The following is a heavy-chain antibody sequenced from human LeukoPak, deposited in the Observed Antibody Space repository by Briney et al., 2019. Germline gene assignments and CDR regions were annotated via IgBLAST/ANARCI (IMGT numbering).Heavy chain of an antibody. CDR1: GFTFSNHA. J-gene: IGHJ4*02. CDR3: AKGTAASSPRRSDY. V-gene: IGHV3-23*01. Sequence: GGSLRLSCAASGFTFSNHAMSWVRQAPGKGLEWVSVISGSGPTTFYADSVKGRFTISRDNSKNTLYLQMNSLRAEDTAVYYCAKGTAASSPRRSDYWGQGTLVTVSS. D-gene: IGHD2-2*01. CDR2: ISGSGPTT.